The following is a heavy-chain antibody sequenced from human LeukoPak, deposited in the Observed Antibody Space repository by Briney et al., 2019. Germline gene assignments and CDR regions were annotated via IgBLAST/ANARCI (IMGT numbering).Heavy chain of an antibody. D-gene: IGHD3-10*01. CDR2: FDPEDGET. Sequence: ASVKVSYKVSGYTLTELSMHWVRQAPGKGLEWMGGFDPEDGETIYAQKFQGRVTMTEDTSTDTAYMELSSLRSEDTAVYYCATDLYRFGELVRWGQGTLVTVSS. V-gene: IGHV1-24*01. J-gene: IGHJ4*02. CDR1: GYTLTELS. CDR3: ATDLYRFGELVR.